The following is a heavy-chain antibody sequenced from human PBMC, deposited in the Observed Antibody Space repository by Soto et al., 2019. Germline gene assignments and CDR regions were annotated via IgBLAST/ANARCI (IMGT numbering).Heavy chain of an antibody. J-gene: IGHJ4*02. D-gene: IGHD6-19*01. V-gene: IGHV3-13*01. CDR1: GFTFSSYD. Sequence: GGSLRLSCAASGFTFSSYDMHWVRQATGKGLEWVSAIGTAGDTYYPGSVKGRFTISRENAKNSLYLQMNSLRAGDTAVYYCARGGRVAVAGTLPYGSFDYWGQGTLVTVSS. CDR2: IGTAGDT. CDR3: ARGGRVAVAGTLPYGSFDY.